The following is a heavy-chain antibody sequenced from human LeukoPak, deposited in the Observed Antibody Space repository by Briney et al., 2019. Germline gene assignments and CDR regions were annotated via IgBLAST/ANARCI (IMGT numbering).Heavy chain of an antibody. V-gene: IGHV3-23*01. CDR1: GFTFSSYA. J-gene: IGHJ4*02. CDR3: ATEITMIVVVITGGDY. CDR2: ISGSGGST. Sequence: GGSLRLSCAASGFTFSSYAMSWVRQAPGKGLEWVSAISGSGGSTYYADSVKGRFTISRDNSKNTLYLQMNSLRVEDTAVYYCATEITMIVVVITGGDYWGQGTLVTVSS. D-gene: IGHD3-22*01.